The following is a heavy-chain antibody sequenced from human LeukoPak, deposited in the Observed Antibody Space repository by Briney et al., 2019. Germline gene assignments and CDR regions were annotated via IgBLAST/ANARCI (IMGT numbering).Heavy chain of an antibody. J-gene: IGHJ3*02. D-gene: IGHD2-2*01. V-gene: IGHV4-39*01. CDR2: IYYSGST. CDR1: GGSISSSSYY. Sequence: SETLSLTRTVSGGSISSSSYYWGWIRQPPGKGLGWIGSIYYSGSTYYNPSLKRRVTISVDTSKNQFSLKLSSVTAADTAVYYCARLNCSSTSCLGAFDIWGQGTMVTVSS. CDR3: ARLNCSSTSCLGAFDI.